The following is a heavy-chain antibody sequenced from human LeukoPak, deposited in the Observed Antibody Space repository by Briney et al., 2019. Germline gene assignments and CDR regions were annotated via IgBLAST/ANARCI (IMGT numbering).Heavy chain of an antibody. J-gene: IGHJ4*02. CDR2: MNPNSGNT. V-gene: IGHV1-8*01. Sequence: ASVKVSCKASGYTFTSYDINWVRQATGQGPEWMGWMNPNSGNTGYAQKFQGRVTMTRNTSISTAYMELSSLRSEDTAVYYCARGRYYYGSGSFIDYWGQGTLVTVSS. CDR1: GYTFTSYD. CDR3: ARGRYYYGSGSFIDY. D-gene: IGHD3-10*01.